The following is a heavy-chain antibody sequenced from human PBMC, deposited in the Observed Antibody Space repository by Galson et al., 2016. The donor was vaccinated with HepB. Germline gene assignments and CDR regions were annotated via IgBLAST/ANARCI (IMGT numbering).Heavy chain of an antibody. V-gene: IGHV3-30*03. Sequence: SLRLSCAASGFTSSNYGMHWVRQAPGKGLEWVAVISYDGSNKYYADSVKGRFTISRDNSKNTLYLQMNSLRVEDTAVYYCARRKIYDSSAYSGAFDIWGQGTMVIVSS. CDR3: ARRKIYDSSAYSGAFDI. CDR2: ISYDGSNK. D-gene: IGHD3-22*01. CDR1: GFTSSNYG. J-gene: IGHJ3*02.